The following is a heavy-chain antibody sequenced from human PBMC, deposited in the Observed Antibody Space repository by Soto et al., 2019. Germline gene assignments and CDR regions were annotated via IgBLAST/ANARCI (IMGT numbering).Heavy chain of an antibody. D-gene: IGHD2-15*01. CDR3: ARLRLGYCSGGSCYWAPRWFDP. CDR2: IYYSGST. V-gene: IGHV4-59*01. J-gene: IGHJ5*02. Sequence: SETLSLTCTVSGGSISSYYWSWIRQPPGKGLEWIGYIYYSGSTNYNPSLKSRVTISVDTSKNQFSLKLSSVTAADTAVYYCARLRLGYCSGGSCYWAPRWFDPWGQGTLVTVSS. CDR1: GGSISSYY.